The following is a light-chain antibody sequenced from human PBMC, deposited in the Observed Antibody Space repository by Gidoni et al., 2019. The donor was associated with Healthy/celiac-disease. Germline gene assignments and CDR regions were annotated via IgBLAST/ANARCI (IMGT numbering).Light chain of an antibody. J-gene: IGKJ1*01. CDR1: QGISSA. Sequence: AIQLTQSPSSLSASVGDRVTITCRASQGISSALAWYQQKPGKAPKLLIYDASSLESGVPSRFSGSGSGTDFTLNISSLQPEDFATYYCKQFNSYPLFGQGTKVEIK. CDR2: DAS. V-gene: IGKV1-13*02. CDR3: KQFNSYPL.